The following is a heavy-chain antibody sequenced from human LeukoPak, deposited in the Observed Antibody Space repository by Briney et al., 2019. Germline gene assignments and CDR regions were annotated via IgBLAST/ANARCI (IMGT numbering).Heavy chain of an antibody. V-gene: IGHV1-69*05. CDR2: NIPRLGTT. Sequence: SVKVSCKASGGTFNSYAINWVRQAPGQGLEWMGGNIPRLGTTKYIEKFQGRITITTDESTTTAYMELTSLKSEDTAVYYCAADGTDWGQGTLVTVSS. CDR1: GGTFNSYA. J-gene: IGHJ4*02. CDR3: AADGTD.